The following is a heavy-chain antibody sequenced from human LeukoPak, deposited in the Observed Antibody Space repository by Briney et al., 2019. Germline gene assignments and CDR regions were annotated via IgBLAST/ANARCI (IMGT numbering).Heavy chain of an antibody. J-gene: IGHJ3*02. V-gene: IGHV3-66*01. CDR1: EFIVSRSY. CDR3: ARGYTGGSYHDAFDI. D-gene: IGHD1-26*01. CDR2: IHSGGNT. Sequence: GGSLRLSCAASEFIVSRSYMSWVRQAPGKGLEWVSVIHSGGNTYYADSVRGRFTISRDNSKNTLYLQMNSLRAEDTAVYYCARGYTGGSYHDAFDIWGQGTMVTVS.